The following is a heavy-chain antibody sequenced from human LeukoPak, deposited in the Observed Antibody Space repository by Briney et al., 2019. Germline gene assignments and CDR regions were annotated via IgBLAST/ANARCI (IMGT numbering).Heavy chain of an antibody. J-gene: IGHJ4*02. CDR3: ARDPVLRLQPGGY. CDR2: IIPILGIA. Sequence: ASVKVSCKASGGTFSSYAISWVRQAPGQGLEWMGRIIPILGIANYAQKFQGRVTITADKSTSTAYMELSSLRSEDTAAYYCARDPVLRLQPGGYWGRGTLVTVSS. V-gene: IGHV1-69*04. D-gene: IGHD3-3*01. CDR1: GGTFSSYA.